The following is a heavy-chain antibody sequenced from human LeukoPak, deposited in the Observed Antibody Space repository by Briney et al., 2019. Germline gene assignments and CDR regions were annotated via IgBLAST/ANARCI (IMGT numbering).Heavy chain of an antibody. V-gene: IGHV1-18*01. CDR2: ISGDSGNT. Sequence: ASVKVSCKASGYTFISYGISWVRQAPGQGLELMGWISGDSGNTNYAQKLQGRVTMTTDTSATTAYLELRSLRSDDTAIYYCAREDTRRGSRGYYDYWGQGTLVNVSS. J-gene: IGHJ4*02. CDR1: GYTFISYG. CDR3: AREDTRRGSRGYYDY.